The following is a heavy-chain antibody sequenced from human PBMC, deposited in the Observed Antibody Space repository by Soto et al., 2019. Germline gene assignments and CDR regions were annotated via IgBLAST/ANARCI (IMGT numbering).Heavy chain of an antibody. CDR1: GYTFTGYY. CDR3: ARAKVQLVGDYYYYYGMDV. CDR2: INPNSGGT. D-gene: IGHD6-6*01. V-gene: IGHV1-2*02. J-gene: IGHJ6*02. Sequence: ASVKVSCKAPGYTFTGYYMHWVRQAPGQGLEWMGWINPNSGGTNYAQKFQGRVTMTRDTSISTAYMELSRLRSDDTAVYYCARAKVQLVGDYYYYYGMDVCGQGTTVTVSS.